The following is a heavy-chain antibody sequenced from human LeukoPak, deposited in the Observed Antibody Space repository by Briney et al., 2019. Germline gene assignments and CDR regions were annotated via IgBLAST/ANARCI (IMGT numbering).Heavy chain of an antibody. J-gene: IGHJ5*02. CDR2: MNPNSGNT. V-gene: IGHV1-8*01. CDR1: GYTFTSYD. CDR3: ARTRIAATRHPRGNWFDP. Sequence: ASVKVSCKASGYTFTSYDINWVRQATGQGLEWMGWMNPNSGNTGYAQKFQGRVTMTRNTSISTAYMELSSLRSEDTAVYYCARTRIAATRHPRGNWFDPWGQGTLVTVSS. D-gene: IGHD2-15*01.